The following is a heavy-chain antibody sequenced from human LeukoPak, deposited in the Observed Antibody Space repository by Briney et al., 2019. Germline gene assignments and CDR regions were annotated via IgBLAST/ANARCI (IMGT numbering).Heavy chain of an antibody. V-gene: IGHV5-10-1*01. D-gene: IGHD3-9*01. CDR2: IDPSDSYT. Sequence: GESLKISFQGSGYPFIDYWISWGRQMPGKGLEWMGKIDPSDSYTKYSPSFQGHVTISADRSINTAYLQWSSLKASDTAMYYCARLDRYGDFWGQGTPVTVSS. CDR1: GYPFIDYW. CDR3: ARLDRYGDF. J-gene: IGHJ4*02.